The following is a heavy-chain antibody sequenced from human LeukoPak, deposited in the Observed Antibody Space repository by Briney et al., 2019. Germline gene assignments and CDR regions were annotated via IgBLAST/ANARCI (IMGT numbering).Heavy chain of an antibody. D-gene: IGHD3-3*01. V-gene: IGHV3-23*01. Sequence: GGSLRLSCTATGFTFSNFGMAWVRQAPGQGLEWVSTISGSGTNVHQADSVKGRFTISRDNSRSTVYLQMNSLRADDTAVYYCAKYSAYYGFWSGYWTIDYWGQGTLVTVSS. CDR2: ISGSGTNV. J-gene: IGHJ4*02. CDR3: AKYSAYYGFWSGYWTIDY. CDR1: GFTFSNFG.